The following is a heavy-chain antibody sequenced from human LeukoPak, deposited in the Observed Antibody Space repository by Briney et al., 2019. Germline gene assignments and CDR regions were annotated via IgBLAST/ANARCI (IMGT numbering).Heavy chain of an antibody. D-gene: IGHD1-26*01. CDR2: ISGSGDNT. V-gene: IGHV3-23*01. J-gene: IGHJ6*01. CDR3: SKMKGHPLPKYYMDV. Sequence: GESLRLSCAASGFTFSGFAMSWVRRTPGKGLEWVSYISGSGDNTLYADPVKGRFTISRDNSKNPLYLEMNSLRAEDTAIYYCSKMKGHPLPKYYMDVWGQGNTVTVSS. CDR1: GFTFSGFA.